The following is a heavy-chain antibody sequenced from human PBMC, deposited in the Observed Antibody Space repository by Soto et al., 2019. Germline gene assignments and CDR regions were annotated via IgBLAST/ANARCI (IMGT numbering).Heavy chain of an antibody. Sequence: SETLSLTCAIYGGSFSDYYWSWIRQPPGKGLEWIGEINHSGSTNYNPSLKSRVTISVDTSKNQFSLKLSSVTAADTAVYYCARTLYGSGSFDYWGQGTLVTVSS. J-gene: IGHJ4*02. D-gene: IGHD3-10*01. V-gene: IGHV4-34*01. CDR1: GGSFSDYY. CDR3: ARTLYGSGSFDY. CDR2: INHSGST.